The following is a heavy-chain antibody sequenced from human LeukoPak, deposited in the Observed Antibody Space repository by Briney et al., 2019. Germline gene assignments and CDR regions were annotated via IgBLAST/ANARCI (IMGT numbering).Heavy chain of an antibody. J-gene: IGHJ4*01. CDR2: IYHSGST. CDR3: ARTAAGYLSYCFDY. Sequence: KPSETLSLTCSVSGGSISSGMYYWGWIRQPPRKGLEWIGSIYHSGSTFYNSSLKGRVTISVDTTRNQFSLNLNPVTAADTAVYYCARTAAGYLSYCFDYWGQGTLVSVSS. V-gene: IGHV4-39*01. D-gene: IGHD6-13*01. CDR1: GGSISSGMYY.